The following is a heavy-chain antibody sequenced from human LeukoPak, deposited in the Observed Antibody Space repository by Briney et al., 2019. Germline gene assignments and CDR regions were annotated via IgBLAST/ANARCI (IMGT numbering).Heavy chain of an antibody. CDR3: ARDPENIVVVPAAIGGAHY. Sequence: GGSLRLSCAASGFTFSIYALSWVRRAPGKGLEWVSVISGSGDSTNLADSVKGRFTISRDNSKNTLYLQMNSLRAEDTAVYYCARDPENIVVVPAAIGGAHYWGQGTLVTVSS. J-gene: IGHJ4*02. CDR1: GFTFSIYA. D-gene: IGHD2-2*01. V-gene: IGHV3-23*01. CDR2: ISGSGDST.